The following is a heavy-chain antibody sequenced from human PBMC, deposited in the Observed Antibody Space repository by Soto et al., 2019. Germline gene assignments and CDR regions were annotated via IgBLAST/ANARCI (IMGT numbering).Heavy chain of an antibody. CDR1: GGSISSSSYY. CDR3: ANSRKSSGLYWAGSWFDP. Sequence: SEILSLTCTVCGGSISSSSYYWGWIRQPPWKGLEWIGSIYYSGSTYYNPSLKSLVTISVDTSKNQFSLKLSSVTAADTAVYDCANSRKSSGLYWAGSWFDPWGQRTLVTVS. V-gene: IGHV4-39*01. D-gene: IGHD6-19*01. J-gene: IGHJ5*02. CDR2: IYYSGST.